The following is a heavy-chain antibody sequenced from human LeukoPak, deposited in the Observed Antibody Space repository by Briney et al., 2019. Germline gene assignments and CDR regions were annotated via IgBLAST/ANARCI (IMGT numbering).Heavy chain of an antibody. Sequence: ASVKVSCKGSGYTFTSYGISWVRQAPGPGLEWMGWISAYNGNTNYAQKLQGRVTMTTDTSTSKAYMELRSLRSDDKAVYYCARDDYGDPDYFDYWGQGTLVTVSS. CDR1: GYTFTSYG. CDR3: ARDDYGDPDYFDY. J-gene: IGHJ4*02. CDR2: ISAYNGNT. D-gene: IGHD4-17*01. V-gene: IGHV1-18*01.